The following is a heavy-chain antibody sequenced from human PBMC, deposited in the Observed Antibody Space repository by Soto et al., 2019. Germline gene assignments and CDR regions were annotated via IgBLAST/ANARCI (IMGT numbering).Heavy chain of an antibody. CDR2: IGIGSSTK. CDR1: ELTFRNYG. J-gene: IGHJ3*01. V-gene: IGHV3-48*01. CDR3: ARDQLYYNDISGRPLNAFDV. Sequence: HPGGSLKLSCAAPELTFRNYGMNWVRQAPGKGRGGVSYIGIGSSTKYYADSVKGRFTISRDNAKNSLYLQMNSLRAEDTAVYYCARDQLYYNDISGRPLNAFDVWGQGTMVTVSS. D-gene: IGHD3-22*01.